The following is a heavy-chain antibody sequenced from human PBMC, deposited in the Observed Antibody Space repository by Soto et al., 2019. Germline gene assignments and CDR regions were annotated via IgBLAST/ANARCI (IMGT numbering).Heavy chain of an antibody. D-gene: IGHD6-19*01. J-gene: IGHJ4*02. CDR1: GGSISSGVYY. CDR3: ARDVTVTGTGGVGY. Sequence: QVQLQESCPGLVKPSQTLSLTCTVSGGSISSGVYYWSWIRQHPGKCLEWIGYISYSGSTYYNPALKSRVIISVDTSKNQVSLKLSSVTAADTAVYYCARDVTVTGTGGVGYWGQGTLVTVSS. CDR2: ISYSGST. V-gene: IGHV4-31*03.